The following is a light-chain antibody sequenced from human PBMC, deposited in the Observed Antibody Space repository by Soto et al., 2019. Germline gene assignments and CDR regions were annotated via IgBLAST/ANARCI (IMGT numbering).Light chain of an antibody. CDR1: KSVSRN. J-gene: IGKJ2*01. Sequence: EIVMTQSQPPRFVSPGERAPLSCKASKSVSRNLAWYQQKPGQAPRLLIYGASTRATGIPARFSGSGSGTEFTLTISSLRSEDFAVYYCQQYNNWPYTFGQGTKLEIK. V-gene: IGKV3-15*01. CDR2: GAS. CDR3: QQYNNWPYT.